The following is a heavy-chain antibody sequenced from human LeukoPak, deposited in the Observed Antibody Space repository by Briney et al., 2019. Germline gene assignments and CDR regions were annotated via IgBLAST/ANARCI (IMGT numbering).Heavy chain of an antibody. CDR3: VREWKIDY. CDR2: IWYDGSNG. V-gene: IGHV3-33*01. D-gene: IGHD1-1*01. CDR1: GFTFSNYG. Sequence: PGGSLRLSCAASGFTFSNYGMHWVRQAPGKGLEWVAVIWYDGSNGYYADSVKGRFTISRDNSKNTLYLQMNSLRAEDTAVYYCVREWKIDYWGQGTLVTVSS. J-gene: IGHJ4*02.